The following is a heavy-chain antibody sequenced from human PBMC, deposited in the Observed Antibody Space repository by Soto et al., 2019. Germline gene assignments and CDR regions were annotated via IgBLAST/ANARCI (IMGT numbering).Heavy chain of an antibody. CDR2: INSDGSST. V-gene: IGHV3-74*01. CDR3: ARGGGDGYNWGYTY. Sequence: EVPLVESGGGLVQPGGSLRLSCAASGFTFSSYWIHWVRQAPGKGLMWVSRINSDGSSTNYADSVKGRFTISRDNAKNTLYLQMNSLRAEDTAVYYCARGGGDGYNWGYTYWGQGTLVTVSS. CDR1: GFTFSSYW. J-gene: IGHJ4*02. D-gene: IGHD5-12*01.